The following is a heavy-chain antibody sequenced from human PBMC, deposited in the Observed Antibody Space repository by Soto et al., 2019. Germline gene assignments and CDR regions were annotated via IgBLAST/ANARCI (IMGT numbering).Heavy chain of an antibody. CDR1: GYTFTSYD. Sequence: QVQLVQSGAEVKKPGASVKVSCKASGYTFTSYDINWVRQATGQGLEWMGWMNPNSGNTGYAQKFQGRVTMTRNTYISTAYMELSSLRSEDTAVYYCARGGAYYDFWSGPQNWFDPWGQGTLVAVSS. D-gene: IGHD3-3*01. CDR3: ARGGAYYDFWSGPQNWFDP. J-gene: IGHJ5*02. V-gene: IGHV1-8*01. CDR2: MNPNSGNT.